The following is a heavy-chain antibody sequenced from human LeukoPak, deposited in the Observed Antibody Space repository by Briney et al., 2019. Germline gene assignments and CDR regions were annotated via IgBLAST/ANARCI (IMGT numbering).Heavy chain of an antibody. CDR2: IYTSGST. Sequence: SETLSLTCAVSSGSISSYYLSWIRQPAGKGLEWIGRIYTSGSTDYNPSLKSRVTMSVDTSKNQFSLKLTSVTAADTAVYYCASTRYSSSWYLGRLGFDYWGQGTLVTVSS. CDR1: SGSISSYY. CDR3: ASTRYSSSWYLGRLGFDY. V-gene: IGHV4-4*07. D-gene: IGHD6-13*01. J-gene: IGHJ4*02.